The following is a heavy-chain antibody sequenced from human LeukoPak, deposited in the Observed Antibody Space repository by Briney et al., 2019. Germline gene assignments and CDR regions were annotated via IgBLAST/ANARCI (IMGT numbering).Heavy chain of an antibody. D-gene: IGHD4-17*01. V-gene: IGHV1-58*02. J-gene: IGHJ4*02. CDR3: AADSCYGDYVRLFNY. Sequence: GTSVRVSCKASGFTFTSSAMQWVRQARGQRLEWIGWIVVGSGNTNYAQKFQERVTITRDMSTSTAYMELSSLRSEDTAVYYCAADSCYGDYVRLFNYWGQGTLVTVSS. CDR2: IVVGSGNT. CDR1: GFTFTSSA.